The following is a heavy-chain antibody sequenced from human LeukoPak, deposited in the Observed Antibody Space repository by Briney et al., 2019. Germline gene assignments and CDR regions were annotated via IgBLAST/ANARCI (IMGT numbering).Heavy chain of an antibody. Sequence: GGSLRLSCAASGFTFSSYSMNWVRQAPGKGLEWVSSISSSSSYIYYADSVKGRFTISRDNAKNSLYLQVNSLRAEDTAVYYCAKNVREADWYYYYMDVWGKGTTVTVSS. V-gene: IGHV3-21*01. D-gene: IGHD3-9*01. CDR2: ISSSSSYI. J-gene: IGHJ6*03. CDR1: GFTFSSYS. CDR3: AKNVREADWYYYYMDV.